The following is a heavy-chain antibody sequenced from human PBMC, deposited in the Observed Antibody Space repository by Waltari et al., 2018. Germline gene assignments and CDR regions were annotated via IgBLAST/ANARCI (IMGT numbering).Heavy chain of an antibody. CDR1: GGSISSYY. CDR2: IYYSGST. J-gene: IGHJ3*02. V-gene: IGHV4-59*01. Sequence: QVQLQESGPGLVKPSATLSLTCTVSGGSISSYYWSWIRQPPGKGLEWIGYIYYSGSTNYNPSLKSRVTISVDTSKNQFSLKLSSVTAADTAVYYCARDRGNVPATAIRVRAFDIWGQGTMVTVSS. CDR3: ARDRGNVPATAIRVRAFDI. D-gene: IGHD2-2*02.